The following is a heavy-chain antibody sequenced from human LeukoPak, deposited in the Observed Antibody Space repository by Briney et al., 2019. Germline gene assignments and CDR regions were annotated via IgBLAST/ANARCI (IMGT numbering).Heavy chain of an antibody. J-gene: IGHJ6*03. D-gene: IGHD5-12*01. CDR2: ISAYNGNT. CDR1: GYTFTSYG. CDR3: ARIGYSGYWNQHYYYYMDV. V-gene: IGHV1-18*01. Sequence: ASVKVSCKASGYTFTSYGISWVRQAPGQGLEWMGWISAYNGNTNYAQKLQGRVTMTTDTSTSTAYMELRSLRSDDTAVYYCARIGYSGYWNQHYYYYMDVWGKGTTVTVSS.